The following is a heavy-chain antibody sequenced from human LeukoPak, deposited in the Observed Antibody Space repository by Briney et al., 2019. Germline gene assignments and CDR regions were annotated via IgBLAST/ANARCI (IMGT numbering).Heavy chain of an antibody. CDR2: ISYDGSDQ. J-gene: IGHJ4*02. CDR3: ARDSSVVTAIHLFDY. CDR1: GFTFSNYA. Sequence: GGSLRLSCAVSGFTFSNYAIHWVRQAPGKGLEWVAVISYDGSDQYYADSVKGQFTISRDNSKNTLYLQMNSLRAEDAAVYYCARDSSVVTAIHLFDYWGQGTLVTVSS. V-gene: IGHV3-30-3*01. D-gene: IGHD2-21*02.